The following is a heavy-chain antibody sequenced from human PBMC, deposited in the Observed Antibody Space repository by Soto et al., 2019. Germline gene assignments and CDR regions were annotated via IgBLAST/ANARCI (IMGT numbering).Heavy chain of an antibody. D-gene: IGHD6-19*01. Sequence: PSETLSLTCAVSGGSISSSNWWSWVRQPPGKGLEWIGEIYHSGSTNYNPSLKSRVTISVDKSKNQFSLKLSSVTAADTAVYYCARKASGWEDHGMDVWGKGTTVTVSS. CDR3: ARKASGWEDHGMDV. CDR1: GGSISSSNW. V-gene: IGHV4-4*02. J-gene: IGHJ6*04. CDR2: IYHSGST.